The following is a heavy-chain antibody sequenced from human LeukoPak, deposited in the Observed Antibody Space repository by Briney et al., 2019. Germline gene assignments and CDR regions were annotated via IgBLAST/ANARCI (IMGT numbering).Heavy chain of an antibody. CDR2: MLYRGST. D-gene: IGHD6-13*01. J-gene: IGHJ4*02. V-gene: IGHV4-59*01. Sequence: SETLSLTCTVSGGSISSYYWYWIRQPPGKGPEWIRNMLYRGSTNYNPSLKSRVTISADVSKNQFSLKLSSVTAADTAIYYCAGGDSSSWVDYWGQGTLVTVSS. CDR1: GGSISSYY. CDR3: AGGDSSSWVDY.